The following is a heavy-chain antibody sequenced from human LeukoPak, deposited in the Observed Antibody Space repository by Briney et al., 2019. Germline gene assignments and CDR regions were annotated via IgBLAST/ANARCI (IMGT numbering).Heavy chain of an antibody. J-gene: IGHJ4*02. CDR1: GYTFTGYY. V-gene: IGHV1-2*02. CDR2: INPNSGGT. CDR3: ARDPDSSNYFDY. Sequence: ASVKVSCKASGYTFTGYYMHWVRQAPGQGLEWMGWINPNSGGTNYAQKFQGRVTMTRDTSISTAYMELSRLRSDDTAVYYCARDPDSSNYFDYWGQGTLVTVSS. D-gene: IGHD6-6*01.